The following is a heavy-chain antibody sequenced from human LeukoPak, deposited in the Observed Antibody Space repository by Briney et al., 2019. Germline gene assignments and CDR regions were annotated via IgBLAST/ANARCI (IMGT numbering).Heavy chain of an antibody. J-gene: IGHJ4*02. V-gene: IGHV3-21*04. Sequence: GGSLRLSCAASGFTFSSYSMNWVRQAPGKGLEWVSSISSSSSYIYYADSVKGRVTISRDNSKNTLYLQMNSLRAEDTAVYHCAKGSYYYDSADYFDYWGQGTLVTVSS. D-gene: IGHD3-22*01. CDR1: GFTFSSYS. CDR3: AKGSYYYDSADYFDY. CDR2: ISSSSSYI.